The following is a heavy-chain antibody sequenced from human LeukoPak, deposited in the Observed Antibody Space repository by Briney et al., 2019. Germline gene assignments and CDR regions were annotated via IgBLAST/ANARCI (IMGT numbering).Heavy chain of an antibody. V-gene: IGHV3-23*01. CDR2: FSGGCGTT. CDR1: GFTFNNYD. Sequence: GGSLRLSCAASGFTFNNYDMNWLREAPGKGLEWVSSFSGGCGTTYYSDSAKGRFTISRDNSQNTLYLQMNSRRAEDTAVYYCARDYADYVGYFFFDYWGQGTLVTVSS. CDR3: ARDYADYVGYFFFDY. J-gene: IGHJ4*02. D-gene: IGHD4-17*01.